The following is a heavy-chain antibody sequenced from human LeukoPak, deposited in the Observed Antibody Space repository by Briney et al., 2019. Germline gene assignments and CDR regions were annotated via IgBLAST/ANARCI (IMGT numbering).Heavy chain of an antibody. CDR2: IYHTGST. V-gene: IGHV4-30-2*01. J-gene: IGHJ5*02. Sequence: PSETLSLTCTASGASISSGTYSWSWIRQPPGEGLEWIGYIYHTGSTYYNPSLKGRVTISEDRSKNQFSLNLNFVTAADTALYYCARGDGSGSGRWFDPWGQGTLITVSS. D-gene: IGHD3-10*01. CDR1: GASISSGTYS. CDR3: ARGDGSGSGRWFDP.